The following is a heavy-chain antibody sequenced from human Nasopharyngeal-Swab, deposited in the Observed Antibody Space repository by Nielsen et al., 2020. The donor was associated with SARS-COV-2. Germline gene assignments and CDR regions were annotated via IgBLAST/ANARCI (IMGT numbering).Heavy chain of an antibody. D-gene: IGHD6-6*01. CDR1: GGTFSSYA. CDR2: IIPIFGTA. J-gene: IGHJ4*02. V-gene: IGHV1-69*13. Sequence: SVKVSCKASGGTFSSYAISWVRQAPGQGLEWMGGIIPIFGTADYAQKFQDRVTITADESTSTAYTELSSLRSEDTAVYYCARSGYSNSDIDYWGQGTLVTVSS. CDR3: ARSGYSNSDIDY.